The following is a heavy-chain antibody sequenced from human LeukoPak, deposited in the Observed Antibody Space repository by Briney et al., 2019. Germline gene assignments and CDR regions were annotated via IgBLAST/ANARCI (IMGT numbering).Heavy chain of an antibody. Sequence: PGGSLRLSCAASGFTFSSYVMHWVRQAPGKGLEWVAIISYDGSNEYYADSVKGRFTISRDNSKNTLYLQMNSLRAEDTAVYYCAKPTGPRGYSSYYFDYWGQGTLVTVSS. J-gene: IGHJ4*02. D-gene: IGHD5-12*01. V-gene: IGHV3-30*04. CDR1: GFTFSSYV. CDR2: ISYDGSNE. CDR3: AKPTGPRGYSSYYFDY.